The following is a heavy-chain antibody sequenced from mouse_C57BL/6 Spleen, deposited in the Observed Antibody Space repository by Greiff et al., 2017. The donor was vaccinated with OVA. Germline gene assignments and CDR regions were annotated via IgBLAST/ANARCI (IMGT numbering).Heavy chain of an antibody. D-gene: IGHD2-3*01. Sequence: EVHLVESGGGLVQPGESLKLSCESNEYEFPSHDMSWVRKTPEKRLELVAAINSDGGSTYSPDTMERRFIISRDNTKKTLYLQMSSLRSEDTALYYCARHGVYDGYGGAMDYWGQGTSVTVSS. CDR2: INSDGGST. CDR1: EYEFPSHD. V-gene: IGHV5-2*01. J-gene: IGHJ4*01. CDR3: ARHGVYDGYGGAMDY.